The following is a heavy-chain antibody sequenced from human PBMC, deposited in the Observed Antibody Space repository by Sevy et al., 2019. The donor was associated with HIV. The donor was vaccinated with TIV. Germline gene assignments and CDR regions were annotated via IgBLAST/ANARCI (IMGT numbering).Heavy chain of an antibody. CDR2: ISGSGGST. V-gene: IGHV3-23*01. CDR1: GFTYTNYG. Sequence: GGSLRLSCAASGFTYTNYGMNWVSQAPGKGLEWVSGISGSGGSTNYADSVKGRCTIFRDKSKNTLYLQMNSLRAGDRAGDYCAKDLDYYGMDVWGQGTTVTVSS. CDR3: AKDLDYYGMDV. J-gene: IGHJ6*02.